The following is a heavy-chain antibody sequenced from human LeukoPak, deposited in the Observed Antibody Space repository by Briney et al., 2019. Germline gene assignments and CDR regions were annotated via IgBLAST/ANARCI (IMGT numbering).Heavy chain of an antibody. Sequence: GGSLRLSCAASGFTFSSYSMNWVRQAPGKGLEWVSSVSSSSSYIYYADSVKGRFTISRDNAKNSLYLQMNSLRAEDTAVYYCARDGRGYDPNADDAFDIWGQGTMVTVSS. CDR3: ARDGRGYDPNADDAFDI. CDR2: VSSSSSYI. D-gene: IGHD5-12*01. CDR1: GFTFSSYS. J-gene: IGHJ3*02. V-gene: IGHV3-21*01.